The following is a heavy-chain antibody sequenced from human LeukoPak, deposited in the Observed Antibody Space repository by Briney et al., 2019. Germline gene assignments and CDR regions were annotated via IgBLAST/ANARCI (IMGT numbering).Heavy chain of an antibody. J-gene: IGHJ4*02. CDR1: GFPFNSYS. CDR2: IKQDGSEK. D-gene: IGHD1-26*01. V-gene: IGHV3-7*01. Sequence: GGSLRLSCAGSGFPFNSYSMNWVRQAPGKGLEWVANIKQDGSEKYYVDSVKGRFTISRDNAKNSLYLQMNSLRAEDTAVYYCARDSGDSGSYLVWGQGTLVTVSS. CDR3: ARDSGDSGSYLV.